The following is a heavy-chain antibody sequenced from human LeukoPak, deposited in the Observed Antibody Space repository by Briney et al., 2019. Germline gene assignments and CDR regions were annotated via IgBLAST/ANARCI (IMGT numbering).Heavy chain of an antibody. CDR3: ARGIRGYSYYYYYGMDV. CDR2: IYYSGST. D-gene: IGHD5-18*01. Sequence: SETLALTCTVFCGSISSYYCRLIRQPPGEGLEVIGDIYYSGSTNYNPSLKSRVTISVDTSKNQFSLKLSSVTAADTAVYYCARGIRGYSYYYYYGMDVWGQGTTVTVSS. V-gene: IGHV4-59*08. J-gene: IGHJ6*02. CDR1: CGSISSYY.